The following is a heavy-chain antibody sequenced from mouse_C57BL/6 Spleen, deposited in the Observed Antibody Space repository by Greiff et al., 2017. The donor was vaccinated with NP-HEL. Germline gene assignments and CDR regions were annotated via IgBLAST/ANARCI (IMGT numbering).Heavy chain of an antibody. V-gene: IGHV1-74*01. J-gene: IGHJ3*01. CDR1: GYTFTSYW. Sequence: QVQLQQPGAELVKPGASVKVSCKASGYTFTSYWMHWVKQRPGQGLEWIGRIHPSDSDTNYNQKFKGKATLTVDKSSRTAYMQLSSLTSADSAVYYCTRGVYDGYYVEFAYWGQGTLVTVSA. D-gene: IGHD2-3*01. CDR3: TRGVYDGYYVEFAY. CDR2: IHPSDSDT.